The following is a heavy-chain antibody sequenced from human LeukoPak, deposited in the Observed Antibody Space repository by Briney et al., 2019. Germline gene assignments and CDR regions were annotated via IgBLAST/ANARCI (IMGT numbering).Heavy chain of an antibody. D-gene: IGHD3-22*01. V-gene: IGHV4-34*01. CDR3: ATTSGYRNYYYYYIDV. Sequence: SETLSLTCAVYGGSFSGYYWSWIRQPPGKGLEWIGEINHSGSTNYNPSLKSRVTMSVDGSKNQFSLTLASVTAADTAVYYCATTSGYRNYYYYYIDVWGKGTTVTVSS. CDR2: INHSGST. J-gene: IGHJ6*03. CDR1: GGSFSGYY.